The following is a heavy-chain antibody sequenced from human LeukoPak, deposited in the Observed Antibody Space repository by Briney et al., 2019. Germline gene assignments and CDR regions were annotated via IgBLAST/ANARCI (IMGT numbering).Heavy chain of an antibody. J-gene: IGHJ4*02. D-gene: IGHD6-13*01. CDR2: IYYSGST. Sequence: SETLSLTCTVSGGSISSYYWSWIRQPPGKGLEWIGYIYYSGSTNYNPSLKSRVTISVKTSKNQFSLKLRSVTAADTAVYYCARVTGYTVEDYFDYWGQGTLVTVSS. CDR3: ARVTGYTVEDYFDY. V-gene: IGHV4-59*01. CDR1: GGSISSYY.